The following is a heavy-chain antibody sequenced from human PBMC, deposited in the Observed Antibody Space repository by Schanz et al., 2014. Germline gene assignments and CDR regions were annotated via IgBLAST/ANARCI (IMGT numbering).Heavy chain of an antibody. CDR1: GFTFSSYA. CDR3: ARVKYCTITRCYRTETEGIYYMDV. CDR2: ISSGGGST. Sequence: EVHLLESGGGVVQPGRSLRLSCAASGFTFSSYALHWVRQAPGKGLEWVSSISSGGGSTYYADSVKGRFTISRDNSKNTLYLQMKSLRAEDTAVYYCARVKYCTITRCYRTETEGIYYMDVWGKGTTVTVSS. J-gene: IGHJ6*03. V-gene: IGHV3-23*01. D-gene: IGHD2-2*01.